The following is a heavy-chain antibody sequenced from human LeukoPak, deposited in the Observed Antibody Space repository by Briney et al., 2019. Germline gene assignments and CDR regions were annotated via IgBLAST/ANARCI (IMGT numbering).Heavy chain of an antibody. J-gene: IGHJ4*02. V-gene: IGHV4-34*01. D-gene: IGHD1-1*01. CDR2: INHSGST. Sequence: KPSETLSLTCAVYGGSFSGYYWSWIRQPPGKGLEWIGEINHSGSTNDDPSLKSRVTMSVDTSKSQFSLNLRSVTAADTAVYYCARYVPVKTGTTRASFDSWGQGTLVTVSS. CDR3: ARYVPVKTGTTRASFDS. CDR1: GGSFSGYY.